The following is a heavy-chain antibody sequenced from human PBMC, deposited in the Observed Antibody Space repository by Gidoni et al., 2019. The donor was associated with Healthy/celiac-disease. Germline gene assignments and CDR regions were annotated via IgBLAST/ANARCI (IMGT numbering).Heavy chain of an antibody. D-gene: IGHD3-10*01. Sequence: EGQLVESGGGLVKPGGFLRLSCAASGSTFSSYSMNWVRQAPGKGLEWFSSISSSSSYIYYADSVKGRFTISRDNAKNSLYLQMNSLRAEDTAVYYCARDLMVRGVINDAFDIWGQGTMVTVSS. J-gene: IGHJ3*02. CDR2: ISSSSSYI. V-gene: IGHV3-21*01. CDR1: GSTFSSYS. CDR3: ARDLMVRGVINDAFDI.